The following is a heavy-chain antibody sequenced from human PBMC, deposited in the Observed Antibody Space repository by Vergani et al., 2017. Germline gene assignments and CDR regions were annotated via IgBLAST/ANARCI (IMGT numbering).Heavy chain of an antibody. J-gene: IGHJ4*02. CDR1: GYTLTELS. CDR2: ISAYNGNT. CDR3: ARNYRYYFDY. Sequence: QVQLVQSGAEVKKPGASVKVSCKVSGYTLTELSMHWVRQAPGQGLEWMGWISAYNGNTNYAQKLQGRVTMTTDTSTSTAYMELRSLGSDETAVYYCARNYRYYFDYWGQGTLVTVSS. D-gene: IGHD1-7*01. V-gene: IGHV1-18*01.